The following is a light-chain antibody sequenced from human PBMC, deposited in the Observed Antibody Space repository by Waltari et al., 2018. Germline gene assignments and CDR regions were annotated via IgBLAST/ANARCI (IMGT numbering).Light chain of an antibody. V-gene: IGKV3-20*01. CDR3: QNHERLPAM. J-gene: IGKJ1*01. CDR2: AAS. Sequence: IVLTQSPGTLSLSPGERATLSCRASQSISSYLAWYQQKPGQAPRLLIYAASSRATGIPDRFSGSGSGTDFSLTISRLEPEDFAVYYCQNHERLPAMFGQGTKVEIK. CDR1: QSISSY.